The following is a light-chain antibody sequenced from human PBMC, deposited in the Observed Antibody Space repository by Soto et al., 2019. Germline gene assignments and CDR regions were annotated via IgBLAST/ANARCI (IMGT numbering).Light chain of an antibody. J-gene: IGKJ4*01. CDR1: QSIFYSSTNGNY. Sequence: DIVLTQSPDSLAVSLGERATINCKSSQSIFYSSTNGNYFAWYQQKPGQPPKLLIYWTSTRVSGVPDRFSGSGSGTDFTLTISSLQAEDVAVYYCQQYYSAPLTFGGGTKVEI. CDR2: WTS. CDR3: QQYYSAPLT. V-gene: IGKV4-1*01.